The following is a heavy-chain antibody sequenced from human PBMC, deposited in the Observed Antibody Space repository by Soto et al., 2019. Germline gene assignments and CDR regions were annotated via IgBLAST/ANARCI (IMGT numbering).Heavy chain of an antibody. CDR3: ARESHDILTGPPWVWYFDL. V-gene: IGHV4-34*01. J-gene: IGHJ2*01. CDR1: GGSFSGYY. CDR2: INDRGSI. D-gene: IGHD3-9*01. Sequence: QVQLQQWGAGPLRPLETLSLTCGVSGGSFSGYYWAWIRQSPGKGLGWIGEINDRGSINYNPSLKSRVSISVVTSKNHYSLNLRSVTAADTAVYYCARESHDILTGPPWVWYFDLWGRGTLVTVSS.